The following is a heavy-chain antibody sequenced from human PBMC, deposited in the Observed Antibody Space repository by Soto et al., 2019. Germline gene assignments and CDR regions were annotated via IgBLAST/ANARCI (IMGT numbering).Heavy chain of an antibody. V-gene: IGHV1-46*03. D-gene: IGHD1-26*01. CDR2: INPTGDST. Sequence: QMQLVQSGAEVKRPGASVRISCKASGYTFSSHYMHWVRQAPGQGLELVGIINPTGDSTTYGPDFQGRARMTRETSTSTLYFELISLRSNDTAVYNCIREFAVGCGTYSLWGQGHLVTVSS. CDR1: GYTFSSHY. CDR3: IREFAVGCGTYSL. J-gene: IGHJ4*02.